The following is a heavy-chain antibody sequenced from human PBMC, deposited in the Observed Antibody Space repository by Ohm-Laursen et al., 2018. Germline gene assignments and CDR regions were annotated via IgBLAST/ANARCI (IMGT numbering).Heavy chain of an antibody. D-gene: IGHD3-16*01. CDR3: ARLGFVGGINAFDI. J-gene: IGHJ3*02. V-gene: IGHV1-8*01. Sequence: GASVKVSCKASGYTFTSYDINWVRQATGQGLEWMGWMNPNSGNTGYAQKFQGRVTMTRNTSISTAYMELSSLRSEDTAVYYCARLGFVGGINAFDIWGQGTMVTVSS. CDR2: MNPNSGNT. CDR1: GYTFTSYD.